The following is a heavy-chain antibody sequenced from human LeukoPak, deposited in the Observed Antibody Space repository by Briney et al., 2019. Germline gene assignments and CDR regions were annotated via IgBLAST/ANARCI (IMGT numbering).Heavy chain of an antibody. CDR3: ARADYDHVWGSYRSTYYLDY. V-gene: IGHV1-2*02. CDR1: GYTFAGYY. CDR2: INPDSGGT. Sequence: ASVTVSCKASGYTFAGYYIHWVRQAPGQGLEWMGWINPDSGGTIYAAKFQGRVTLTRDTSISTAYMEMRSLRTDDTAVYYCARADYDHVWGSYRSTYYLDYWGQGTLVTVSS. D-gene: IGHD3-16*02. J-gene: IGHJ4*02.